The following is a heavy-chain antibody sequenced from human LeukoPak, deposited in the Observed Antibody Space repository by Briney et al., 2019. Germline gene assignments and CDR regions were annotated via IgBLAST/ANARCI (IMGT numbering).Heavy chain of an antibody. J-gene: IGHJ4*02. CDR3: AREYGSGSYTGIDY. CDR2: ISAYNSAYNGNT. CDR1: GYTFINYG. V-gene: IGHV1-18*01. Sequence: GASVKVSCTASGYTFINYGITWVRQAPGQGLEWMGWISAYNSAYNGNTHYAQKLQGRVTMTTDTSTNTGYMELQSLRSDDTAVYYCAREYGSGSYTGIDYWGQGTLVTVSS. D-gene: IGHD3-10*01.